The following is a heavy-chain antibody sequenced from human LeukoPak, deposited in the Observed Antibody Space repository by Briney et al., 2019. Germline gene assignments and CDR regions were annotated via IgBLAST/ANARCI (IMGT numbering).Heavy chain of an antibody. CDR3: ARDLGPGAAAGWF. CDR2: ISAYNGNT. D-gene: IGHD6-13*01. V-gene: IGHV1-18*01. J-gene: IGHJ4*02. Sequence: ASVKVSCKASGYTFTSYGISWVRQAPGQGLEWMGWISAYNGNTNYAQKLQGRVTMTRDTSISTAYMELSRLRSDDTAVYYCARDLGPGAAAGWFWGQGTLVTVSS. CDR1: GYTFTSYG.